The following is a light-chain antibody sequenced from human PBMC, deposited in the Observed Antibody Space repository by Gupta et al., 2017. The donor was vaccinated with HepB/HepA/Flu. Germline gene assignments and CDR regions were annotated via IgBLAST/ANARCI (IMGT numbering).Light chain of an antibody. CDR2: AAS. V-gene: IGKV1-39*01. CDR3: QQTYSVPLT. J-gene: IGKJ4*01. Sequence: DVQMTQSPSSLSASVGDTVTITCRPSQTINNYLNWYQWKPGKAPKLLIYAASNLQSGVPSRFTGSGSGTDLILTIINLQPEDFATYYCQQTYSVPLTFGGGTKVGIK. CDR1: QTINNY.